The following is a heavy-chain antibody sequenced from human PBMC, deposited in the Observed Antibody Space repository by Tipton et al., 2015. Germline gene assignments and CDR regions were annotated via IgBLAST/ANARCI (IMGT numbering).Heavy chain of an antibody. CDR3: ARAPPVGATRGGWFDP. V-gene: IGHV4-31*03. J-gene: IGHJ5*02. CDR2: IYDSEST. CDR1: GGSINSGVYY. D-gene: IGHD1-26*01. Sequence: TLSLTCTVSGGSINSGVYYWTWIRQLPGKGLEWIGYIYDSESTYSSPSLRSRITIGIDTSKNQFSLKLSSVTAADTAVYYCARAPPVGATRGGWFDPWGQGTLVTVSS.